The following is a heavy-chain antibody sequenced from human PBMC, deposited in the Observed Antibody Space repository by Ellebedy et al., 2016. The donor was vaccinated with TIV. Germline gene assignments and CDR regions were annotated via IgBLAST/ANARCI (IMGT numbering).Heavy chain of an antibody. V-gene: IGHV3-7*03. D-gene: IGHD1-1*01. CDR3: ARYGNLGY. Sequence: GESLKISCAASGFTFSNYDMSWVRQAPGKGLELVAKIKEDGSLKYYVDAVKGRFAISRDNAKNSLYLQMNSLRAEDTAVYYCARYGNLGYWGQGTLVTVSS. J-gene: IGHJ4*02. CDR2: IKEDGSLK. CDR1: GFTFSNYD.